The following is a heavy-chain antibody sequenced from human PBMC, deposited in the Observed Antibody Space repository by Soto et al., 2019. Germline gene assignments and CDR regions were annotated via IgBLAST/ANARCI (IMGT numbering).Heavy chain of an antibody. CDR2: ISPYNGNT. V-gene: IGHV1-18*01. CDR3: ARDLSFDRNYYYGIDV. CDR1: GYPFTSYG. Sequence: QVYLVQSGDEVKKPGASVKVSCKASGYPFTSYGIGWVRQAPGQGLEWMGWISPYNGNTYYAQKFQGRVTMTTDTSTNTIYMELRSLRSDDTAVYYCARDLSFDRNYYYGIDVWGQGTTVTVSS. J-gene: IGHJ6*02.